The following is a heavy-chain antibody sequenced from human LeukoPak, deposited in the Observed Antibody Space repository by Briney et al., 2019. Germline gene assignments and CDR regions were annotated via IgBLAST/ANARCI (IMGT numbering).Heavy chain of an antibody. CDR2: ISSSSSYI. Sequence: GGSLRLSCAASGFNLRSYEMNWVRQAPGKGLEWVSSISSSSSYIYYADSVKGRFTISRDNAKNSLYLQMNSLRAEDTAVYYCATSIAVAGRLYYYYYMDVWGKGTTVTVSS. D-gene: IGHD6-19*01. J-gene: IGHJ6*03. V-gene: IGHV3-21*01. CDR3: ATSIAVAGRLYYYYYMDV. CDR1: GFNLRSYE.